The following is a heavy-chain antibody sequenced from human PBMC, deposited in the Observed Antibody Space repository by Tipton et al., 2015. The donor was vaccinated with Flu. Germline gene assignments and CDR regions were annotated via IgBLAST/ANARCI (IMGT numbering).Heavy chain of an antibody. D-gene: IGHD6-19*01. CDR2: IYTSGST. J-gene: IGHJ2*01. CDR3: ARHKFAADSSGWYAYWYFDL. Sequence: TLSLTCTVSGGSISSYYWSWIRQPAGNGLEWIGRIYTSGSTNYNPSLKSRVTMSVDTSKNQFSLKLSSVTAADTAVYYCARHKFAADSSGWYAYWYFDLWGRGTLVTVSS. V-gene: IGHV4-4*07. CDR1: GGSISSYY.